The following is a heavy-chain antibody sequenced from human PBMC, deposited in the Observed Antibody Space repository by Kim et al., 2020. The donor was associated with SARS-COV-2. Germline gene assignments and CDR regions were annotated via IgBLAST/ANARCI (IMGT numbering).Heavy chain of an antibody. D-gene: IGHD6-13*01. CDR1: GFTFSDYY. J-gene: IGHJ4*02. CDR3: ATSRFGSSSSWYGY. Sequence: GGSLRLSCAASGFTFSDYYMSWIRQAPGKGLEWVSYISNSSSYTNYADSVKGRFTISRDNAKNSLYLQMNSLRAEDTAVYYCATSRFGSSSSWYGYWGQGTLVTVSS. CDR2: ISNSSSYT. V-gene: IGHV3-11*06.